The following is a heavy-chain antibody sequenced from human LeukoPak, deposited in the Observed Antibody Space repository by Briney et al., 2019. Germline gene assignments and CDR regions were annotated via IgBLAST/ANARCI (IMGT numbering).Heavy chain of an antibody. CDR3: ARGPYYYGSAFDP. D-gene: IGHD3-10*01. Sequence: GASVKVSCKASGGTFSSYAISWVRQATGQGLEWMGWMNPNSGNTGYAQKFQGRVTMTRNTSISTAYMELSSLRSEDTAVYYCARGPYYYGSAFDPWGQGTLVTVSS. J-gene: IGHJ5*02. V-gene: IGHV1-8*02. CDR1: GGTFSSYA. CDR2: MNPNSGNT.